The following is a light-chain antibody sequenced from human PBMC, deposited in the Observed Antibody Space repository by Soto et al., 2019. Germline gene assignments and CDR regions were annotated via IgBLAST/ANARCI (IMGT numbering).Light chain of an antibody. CDR3: AAWDDSLSGPWV. J-gene: IGLJ3*02. CDR1: SSNIGSNY. Sequence: QLVLTQPPSASGTPGQRGTISCSGSSSNIGSNYVYWYQQLPGTAPKLLIYRNNQRPSGVPDRFSGSKSGTSASLAISGLRSEDEADYYCAAWDDSLSGPWVFGGGTKLTVL. CDR2: RNN. V-gene: IGLV1-47*01.